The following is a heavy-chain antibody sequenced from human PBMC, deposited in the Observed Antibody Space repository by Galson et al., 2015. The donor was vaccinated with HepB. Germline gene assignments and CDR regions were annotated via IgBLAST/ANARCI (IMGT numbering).Heavy chain of an antibody. CDR2: IIPIFGTA. Sequence: SVKVSCKASGGTFSSYAISWVRQAPGQGLEWMGGIIPIFGTANYAQKFQGRVTITADESTSTAYMGLSSLRSEDTAVYYCARDTYGGRGGSGWNTYFDYWGQRTLVTVSS. CDR1: GGTFSSYA. J-gene: IGHJ4*02. V-gene: IGHV1-69*13. D-gene: IGHD6-19*01. CDR3: ARDTYGGRGGSGWNTYFDY.